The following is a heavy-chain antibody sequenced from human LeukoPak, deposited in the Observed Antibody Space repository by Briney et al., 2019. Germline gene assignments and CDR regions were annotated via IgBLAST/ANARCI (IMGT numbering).Heavy chain of an antibody. Sequence: ASVKVSCKTSGDTFTNHDINWVRQTTGQGLEWMGWMNPNSGNTGYAQKFQGRVTLTRNPSRNTAYMELSSLRSDDTAVYYCARGEVIVVVVAATIDYWGQGTLVTVSS. D-gene: IGHD2-15*01. CDR1: GDTFTNHD. CDR3: ARGEVIVVVVAATIDY. J-gene: IGHJ4*02. CDR2: MNPNSGNT. V-gene: IGHV1-8*01.